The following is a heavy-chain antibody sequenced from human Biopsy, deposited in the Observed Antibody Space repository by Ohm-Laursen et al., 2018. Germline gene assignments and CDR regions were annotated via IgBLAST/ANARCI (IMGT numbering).Heavy chain of an antibody. Sequence: SLRLSRTASGFTFSDYALHWVRQAPGKGLEWVAVISYDGSGEYYADSLQGRFIISRDNPKNTVDLQMNSLRAEDTAVYFCARDGKRWDYSTYCSWHFDLWGRGTLVTVSS. CDR1: GFTFSDYA. J-gene: IGHJ2*01. V-gene: IGHV3-30*03. D-gene: IGHD4-11*01. CDR2: ISYDGSGE. CDR3: ARDGKRWDYSTYCSWHFDL.